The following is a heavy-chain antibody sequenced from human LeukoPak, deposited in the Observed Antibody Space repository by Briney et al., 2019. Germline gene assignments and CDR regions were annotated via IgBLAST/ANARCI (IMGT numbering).Heavy chain of an antibody. Sequence: SQTLSLTCAISGDSVSSNSAAWNWIRQSPSRGLEWLGRTYYRSKWYNDYAVSVKSRITINPDTSKNQFSLQLNSVTPEDTAVYYCARVESDYSNDYYYYYMDVWGKGTTVTVSS. V-gene: IGHV6-1*01. CDR2: TYYRSKWYN. CDR3: ARVESDYSNDYYYYYMDV. D-gene: IGHD4-11*01. J-gene: IGHJ6*03. CDR1: GDSVSSNSAA.